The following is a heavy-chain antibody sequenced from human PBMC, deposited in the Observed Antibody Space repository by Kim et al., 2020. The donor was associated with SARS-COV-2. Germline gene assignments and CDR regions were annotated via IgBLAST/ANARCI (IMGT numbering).Heavy chain of an antibody. D-gene: IGHD2-2*01. J-gene: IGHJ6*02. CDR2: ISYDGSDK. V-gene: IGHV3-30*04. Sequence: GGSLRLSCAASGFTFSSYAMHWVRQAPGKGLEWVAFISYDGSDKYYADSVKGRFTISRDNSKHTLYLQMNSLRAEDTAVYYCARATKGSYYYGMDVWGQGTTVTVSS. CDR3: ARATKGSYYYGMDV. CDR1: GFTFSSYA.